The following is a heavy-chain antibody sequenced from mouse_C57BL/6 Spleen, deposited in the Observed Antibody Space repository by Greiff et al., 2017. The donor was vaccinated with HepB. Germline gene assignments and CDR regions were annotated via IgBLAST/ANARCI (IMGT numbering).Heavy chain of an antibody. V-gene: IGHV1-82*01. CDR2: IYPGDGDT. J-gene: IGHJ2*01. CDR3: ARWGYGSSLDY. CDR1: GYAFSSSW. D-gene: IGHD1-1*01. Sequence: VQLQQSGPELVKPGASVKISCKASGYAFSSSWMNWVKQRPGKGLEWIGRIYPGDGDTNYNGKFKGKATLTADKSSSTAYMQLSSLTSEDSAVYCCARWGYGSSLDYWGQGTTLTVSS.